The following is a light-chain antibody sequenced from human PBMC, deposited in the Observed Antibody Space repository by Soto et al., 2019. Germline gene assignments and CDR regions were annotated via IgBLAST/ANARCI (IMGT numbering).Light chain of an antibody. CDR3: QQYVSFLA. Sequence: EIVLTQSPGTLSLSPGERATLSCRASQSVSSSYLAWYQQKPGQAPRLLIYGASSRATGIPDRFSGSGSGTVFTLIISSLEPEVLAVYYCQQYVSFLAFGQGAQVEI. CDR1: QSVSSSY. J-gene: IGKJ1*01. V-gene: IGKV3-20*01. CDR2: GAS.